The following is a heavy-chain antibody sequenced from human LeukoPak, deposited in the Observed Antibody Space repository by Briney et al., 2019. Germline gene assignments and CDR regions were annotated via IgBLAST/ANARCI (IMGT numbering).Heavy chain of an antibody. V-gene: IGHV3-33*01. J-gene: IGHJ4*02. CDR3: ARDSGYFDY. Sequence: PGRSLRLSCAAPGFTFSSYGMHWVRQAPGKGLEWVAVIWYDGSNKHYADSVKGRFTISRDNSKNTLYLQMNSLRAEDTAAYYCARDSGYFDYWGQGTLVTVSS. CDR2: IWYDGSNK. CDR1: GFTFSSYG.